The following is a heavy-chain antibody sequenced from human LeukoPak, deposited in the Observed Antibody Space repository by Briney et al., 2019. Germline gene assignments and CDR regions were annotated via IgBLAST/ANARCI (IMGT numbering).Heavy chain of an antibody. D-gene: IGHD3-22*01. J-gene: IGHJ4*02. CDR1: GFTFDDYT. CDR2: ITWDGGST. Sequence: SGGSLRLSCAASGFTFDDYTMHWVRQAPGKGLEWVSLITWDGGSTYYADSVKGRFTISRDNSKNSLYLQMNSLRTEDTALYYCAKWAGVYYYDSSGYLSGFDYWGQGTLVTVSS. CDR3: AKWAGVYYYDSSGYLSGFDY. V-gene: IGHV3-43*01.